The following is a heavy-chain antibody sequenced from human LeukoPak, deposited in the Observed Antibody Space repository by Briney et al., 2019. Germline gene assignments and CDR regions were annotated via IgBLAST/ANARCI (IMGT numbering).Heavy chain of an antibody. CDR1: GGSISSYY. Sequence: SETLSLTCTVSGGSISSYYWSWIRQPPGKGLEWIGYIYYSGSTNYNPSLKSRVTISVDTSKNQFSLKLSSVTAADTAVYYCARGGNDYVWGSYRSADFDYWGQGTLVTVSS. V-gene: IGHV4-59*12. CDR2: IYYSGST. J-gene: IGHJ4*02. D-gene: IGHD3-16*02. CDR3: ARGGNDYVWGSYRSADFDY.